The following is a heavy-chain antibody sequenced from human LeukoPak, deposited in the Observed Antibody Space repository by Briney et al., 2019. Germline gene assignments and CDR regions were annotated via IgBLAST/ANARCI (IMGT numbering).Heavy chain of an antibody. V-gene: IGHV1-46*01. CDR2: INPSGGST. CDR3: ASPSRGGYGYYYYYMDV. Sequence: ASVKVSCKASGGTFSSYAISWVRQAPGQGLEWMGIINPSGGSTSYAQKFQGRVTMTRDTSTSTVYMELSSLRSEDTAVYYCASPSRGGYGYYYYYMDVWGKGTTVTVSS. D-gene: IGHD3-16*01. J-gene: IGHJ6*03. CDR1: GGTFSSYA.